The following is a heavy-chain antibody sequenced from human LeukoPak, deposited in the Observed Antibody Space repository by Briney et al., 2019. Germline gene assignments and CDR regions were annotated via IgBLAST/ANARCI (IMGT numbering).Heavy chain of an antibody. CDR2: ISWNSGSI. D-gene: IGHD1-20*01. J-gene: IGHJ4*02. CDR3: ARDFRGVTGTTLDY. Sequence: GRSLRLSCAASGFTFDDYAMHWVRQAPGKGLEWVSGISWNSGSIGYADSVKGRFTISRDNAKNSLFLQMHSLRAEDTAVYYCARDFRGVTGTTLDYWGQGTLVIVSS. V-gene: IGHV3-9*01. CDR1: GFTFDDYA.